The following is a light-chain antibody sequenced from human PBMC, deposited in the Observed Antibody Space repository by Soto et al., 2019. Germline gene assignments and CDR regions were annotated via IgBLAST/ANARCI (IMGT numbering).Light chain of an antibody. Sequence: QLVLTQPPSVSGAPGQRVTISCTGSSSNIGAGYDVQWYQQLPGAAPRLLIFGNTNRPSGVPDRFSGSRSGTSASLAISGLQAEGEADYYCQSYDISLSVSVVFGGGTKLTVL. CDR3: QSYDISLSVSVV. J-gene: IGLJ2*01. CDR2: GNT. CDR1: SSNIGAGYD. V-gene: IGLV1-40*01.